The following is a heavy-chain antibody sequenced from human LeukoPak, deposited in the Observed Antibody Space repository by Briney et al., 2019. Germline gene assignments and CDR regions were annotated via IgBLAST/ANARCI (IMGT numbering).Heavy chain of an antibody. CDR1: GFTFSSYG. CDR2: ITTSGAAT. J-gene: IGHJ4*02. CDR3: AIWVANCGSTD. D-gene: IGHD2-21*01. V-gene: IGHV3-23*01. Sequence: GGSLRLSCAASGFTFSSYGMHWVRQVPGKGLEWVSLITTSGAATYYADPVKGRFTISRDNSKNTLYLQMNSLSPEDTAIYYCAIWVANCGSTDWGQGALVTVSS.